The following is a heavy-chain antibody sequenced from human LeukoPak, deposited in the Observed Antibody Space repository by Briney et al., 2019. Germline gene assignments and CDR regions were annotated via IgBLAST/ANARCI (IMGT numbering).Heavy chain of an antibody. CDR2: INPNSGGT. CDR1: GYTFTGYY. V-gene: IGHV1-2*02. CDR3: ARDVGVDIVVVPAAIPVDH. J-gene: IGHJ5*02. Sequence: ASVKVSCKASGYTFTGYYMHWVRQAPGQGLEWMGWINPNSGGTNYAQKFQGRVTMTRDTSISTAYMELSRLGSDDTAVYYCARDVGVDIVVVPAAIPVDHWGQGTLVTVSS. D-gene: IGHD2-2*02.